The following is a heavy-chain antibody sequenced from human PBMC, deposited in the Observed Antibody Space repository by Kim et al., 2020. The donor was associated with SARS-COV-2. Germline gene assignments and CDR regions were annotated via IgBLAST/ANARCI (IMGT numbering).Heavy chain of an antibody. CDR2: ILFDGSSK. D-gene: IGHD4-17*01. CDR3: ARAMSTVTPYYFDY. CDR1: GFTFNTYG. J-gene: IGHJ4*02. Sequence: GSLRLSCAASGFTFNTYGIHWVRQAPGKGLEWVATILFDGSSKYYADSVKGRFTISRDNAKNTLYLQMNSLTAEDTAMFYCARAMSTVTPYYFDYWGQGTLVTVSS. V-gene: IGHV3-33*01.